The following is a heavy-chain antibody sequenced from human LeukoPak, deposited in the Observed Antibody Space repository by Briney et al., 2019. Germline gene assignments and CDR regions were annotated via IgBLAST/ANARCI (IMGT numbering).Heavy chain of an antibody. J-gene: IGHJ4*02. CDR3: ATGGSSRGWYG. Sequence: SETLSLTCTVSGDSINSYYWSWIRQPPGKGLEWLGYIYYRGSANYNPSLKSRDTISIDTSKNQFSLKLTSVTAADTAVYYCATGGSSRGWYGWGQGALVTVSS. CDR2: IYYRGSA. D-gene: IGHD6-19*01. V-gene: IGHV4-59*08. CDR1: GDSINSYY.